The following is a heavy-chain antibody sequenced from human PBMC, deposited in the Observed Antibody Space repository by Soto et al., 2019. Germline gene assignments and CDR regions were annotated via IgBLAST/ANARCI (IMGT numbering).Heavy chain of an antibody. CDR3: ARELKDCSGGSCYYDAFDI. CDR2: INWNGGST. Sequence: GGSLRLSCAASGFTFDDYGMSWVRQAPGKGLEWVSGINWNGGSTGYADSVKGRFTISRDNAKNSLYLQMNSLRAEDTALYYCARELKDCSGGSCYYDAFDIWGQGTMVTVSS. J-gene: IGHJ3*02. V-gene: IGHV3-20*04. D-gene: IGHD2-15*01. CDR1: GFTFDDYG.